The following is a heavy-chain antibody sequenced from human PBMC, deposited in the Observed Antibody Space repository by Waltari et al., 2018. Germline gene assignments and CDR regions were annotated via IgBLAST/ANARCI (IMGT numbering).Heavy chain of an antibody. J-gene: IGHJ5*01. CDR2: IYPGESSS. D-gene: IGHD5-12*01. CDR1: GYNFTTYW. V-gene: IGHV5-51*01. CDR3: ARRGYSGFEGSWFDS. Sequence: EVQLVQSGAEVKKPGESLKISCRGSGYNFTTYWIGWVRPMPGEGLEWMAMIYPGESSSRYRPSFQGQVTISVDKSISTAYLQWSSLKASDTATYYCARRGYSGFEGSWFDSWGRGTLVTVSS.